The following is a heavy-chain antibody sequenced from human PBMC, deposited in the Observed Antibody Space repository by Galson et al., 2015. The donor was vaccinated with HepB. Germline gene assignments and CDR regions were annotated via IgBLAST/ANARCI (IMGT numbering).Heavy chain of an antibody. D-gene: IGHD7-27*01. CDR1: GFTFSSYW. J-gene: IGHJ4*02. V-gene: IGHV3-74*01. CDR2: INSDGSST. CDR3: ARVSHKLGKHLIFDY. Sequence: SLRLSCAASGFTFSSYWMHWVRQAPGKGLVWVSRINSDGSSTSYADSVKGRFTISRDNAKNTLYLQMNSLRAEDTAVYYCARVSHKLGKHLIFDYWGQGTLVTVSS.